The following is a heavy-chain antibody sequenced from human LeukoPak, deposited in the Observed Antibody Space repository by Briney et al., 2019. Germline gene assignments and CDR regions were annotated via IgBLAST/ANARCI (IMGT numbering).Heavy chain of an antibody. CDR3: ARLYDLWSGYYRDY. Sequence: GGSLRLSCAASGFTFSSYWMSWVRQAPGKGLEWVANIKQDGSEKYYVDSVKGRFTISRDNAKNSLYLQMNSLRAEDTAVYYCARLYDLWSGYYRDYWGQGTLVTVSS. J-gene: IGHJ4*02. CDR2: IKQDGSEK. V-gene: IGHV3-7*01. D-gene: IGHD3-3*01. CDR1: GFTFSSYW.